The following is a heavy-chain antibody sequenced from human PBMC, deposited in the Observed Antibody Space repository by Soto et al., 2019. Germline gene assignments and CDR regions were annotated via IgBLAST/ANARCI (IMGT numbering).Heavy chain of an antibody. CDR1: GVTLSGVW. CDR3: SHGYYQYFNS. Sequence: PGGSLRLSCGVSGVTLSGVWMNWVRQAPGKGPEWVGRIKSKTDGGTTDYAAPVKGRFTISRDDSQNTLYLQMNSLKTEDTAVYYCSHGYYQYFNSWGQGTLVTVSS. J-gene: IGHJ4*02. D-gene: IGHD5-18*01. CDR2: IKSKTDGGTT. V-gene: IGHV3-15*07.